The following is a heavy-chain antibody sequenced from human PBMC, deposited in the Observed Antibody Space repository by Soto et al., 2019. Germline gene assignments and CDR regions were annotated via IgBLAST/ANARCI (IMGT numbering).Heavy chain of an antibody. J-gene: IGHJ4*02. CDR2: IWDEGTNK. CDR1: DFAFSNYG. V-gene: IGHV3-33*01. Sequence: QVQLVESGGGVVQPGGSLRLSCVASDFAFSNYGMHWVRQAPGKGLEWVALIWDEGTNKYYGDSVKGRFTVSRDNCNKTLYLKMNSLRADDTGVYYCVRGGSCRGGSCYPNLDFYGDYEGFDYWGQGTLVTVSS. D-gene: IGHD2-15*01. CDR3: VRGGSCRGGSCYPNLDFYGDYEGFDY.